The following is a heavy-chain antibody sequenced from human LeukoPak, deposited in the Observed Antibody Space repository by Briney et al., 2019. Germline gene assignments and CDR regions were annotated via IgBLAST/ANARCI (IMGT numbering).Heavy chain of an antibody. CDR3: ARDGTAAGLYFDL. D-gene: IGHD6-13*01. CDR1: GFTFDDYA. V-gene: IGHV3-43*02. CDR2: ISGDGGST. Sequence: GGSLRLSCAASGFTFDDYAKHWVRQAPGKCLEWVSLISGDGGSTYYADSVKGRFTISRDNTKNSLSLQLNGLRVEDTAVYYCARDGTAAGLYFDLWGQGTLVTVSS. J-gene: IGHJ4*01.